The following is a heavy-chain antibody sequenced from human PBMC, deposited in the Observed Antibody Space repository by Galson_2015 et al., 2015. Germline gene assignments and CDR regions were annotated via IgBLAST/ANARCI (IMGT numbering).Heavy chain of an antibody. CDR3: TKDGTAMHF. V-gene: IGHV4-59*01. Sequence: ETLSLTCPVSGGSINNYFWSWIRQPPGRGLEWIGYIYYTGSTNYNPSLKRRVTISVDTSKNQFSLKLNSVTAADTAVYYCTKDGTAMHFWGQGTLVAVSS. J-gene: IGHJ4*02. CDR1: GGSINNYF. D-gene: IGHD2-2*01. CDR2: IYYTGST.